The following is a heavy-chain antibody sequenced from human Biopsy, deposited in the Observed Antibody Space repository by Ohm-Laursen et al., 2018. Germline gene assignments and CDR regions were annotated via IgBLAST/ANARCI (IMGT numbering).Heavy chain of an antibody. D-gene: IGHD1-26*01. V-gene: IGHV4-4*07. J-gene: IGHJ3*02. CDR2: IYPGGGT. Sequence: SETLSLTCTVSGDSIRNYYWSWIRQAAGKGLEWIGRIYPGGGTIYNPSLKSRVTMSVGTSKNHFSLNLNSVTAADTAVYYCAGIVLGPTNDAFDIWGQGTMVTVSS. CDR3: AGIVLGPTNDAFDI. CDR1: GDSIRNYY.